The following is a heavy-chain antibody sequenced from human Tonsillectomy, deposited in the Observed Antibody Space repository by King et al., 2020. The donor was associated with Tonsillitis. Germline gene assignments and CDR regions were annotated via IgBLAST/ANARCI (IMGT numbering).Heavy chain of an antibody. J-gene: IGHJ5*02. V-gene: IGHV1-69*15. D-gene: IGHD3-16*01. CDR1: GGTSSIYG. CDR2: VIPMFGTA. Sequence: VQLVQSGAEVKKPGSSVKVSCKASGGTSSIYGISWVRQAPGQGLEWMGRVIPMFGTADYAQKFQGRVTITADQSTSTAYMELSSLRSEDTAVYYCARVPLDDHAWAPIRFDPWGQGTLVIVSS. CDR3: ARVPLDDHAWAPIRFDP.